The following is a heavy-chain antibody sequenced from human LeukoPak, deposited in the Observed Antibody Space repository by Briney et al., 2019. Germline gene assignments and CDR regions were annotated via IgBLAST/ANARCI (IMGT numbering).Heavy chain of an antibody. D-gene: IGHD5-12*01. V-gene: IGHV4-4*07. CDR3: ASQRRGGYIVATKRRWFDP. CDR1: GDSISNYH. Sequence: PSETLSLTCTVSGDSISNYHWTWIRQPAGKGLEWIGRLYSSGSTNYNPSLKSRLTMSVDTSKNQFSLKLSSVTAADTAVYYCASQRRGGYIVATKRRWFDPWGQGTLVTVSS. CDR2: LYSSGST. J-gene: IGHJ5*02.